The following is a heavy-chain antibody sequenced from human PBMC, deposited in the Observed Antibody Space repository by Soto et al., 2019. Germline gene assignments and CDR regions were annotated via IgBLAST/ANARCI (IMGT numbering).Heavy chain of an antibody. D-gene: IGHD3-22*01. V-gene: IGHV4-31*03. CDR3: ARRDRSGFSYWLDT. CDR1: GGSISSGDYY. CDR2: IYFSGTT. Sequence: QVQLQESGPGLVKPSQTLSLTCTVSGGSISSGDYYWSWIRQHPGKGLEWIGTIYFSGTTYYNPSLKSRVTISVDTSKIQFSLKLSSVTAADTAVYYCARRDRSGFSYWLDTWGQGTLVTVSS. J-gene: IGHJ5*02.